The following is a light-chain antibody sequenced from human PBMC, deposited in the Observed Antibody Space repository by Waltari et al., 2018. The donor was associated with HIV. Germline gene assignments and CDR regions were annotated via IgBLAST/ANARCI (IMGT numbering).Light chain of an antibody. J-gene: IGLJ1*01. V-gene: IGLV1-40*01. CDR1: SSTIGTGDG. CDR3: QSYDNSLSQV. CDR2: DKS. Sequence: QSVLTQPPSVSGAPGPRVTISCTGSSSTIGTGDGVHWYQQLPGTAPKLLIYDKSIRPSGVPDRFSGSQSGTSASLDITGLQAEDEADYYCQSYDNSLSQVFGTGTKVAVL.